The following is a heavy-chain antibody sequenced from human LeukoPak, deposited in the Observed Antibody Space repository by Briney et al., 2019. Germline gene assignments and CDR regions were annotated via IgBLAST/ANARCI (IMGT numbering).Heavy chain of an antibody. Sequence: PGGSLRLSCVPSGFTFSDYWMHWIRQAPGQGLVWVSSLFKDGSNTRYADSVKGRFTISRDNAKNTLYLQMNNLRGDDTAVYYCATLTDAVAGAAFDYWGQGTLVTVSS. CDR3: ATLTDAVAGAAFDY. J-gene: IGHJ4*02. CDR2: LFKDGSNT. CDR1: GFTFSDYW. V-gene: IGHV3-74*01. D-gene: IGHD6-19*01.